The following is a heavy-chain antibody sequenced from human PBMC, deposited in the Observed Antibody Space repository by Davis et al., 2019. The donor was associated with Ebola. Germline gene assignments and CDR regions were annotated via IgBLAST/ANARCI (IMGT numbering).Heavy chain of an antibody. CDR1: GGTFGSHG. CDR3: AKVYPGLRYFDWTRWGGAHV. CDR2: IIPMFGKT. Sequence: SVKVSCKDTGGTFGSHGISWVRQAPGQGLEWMGGIIPMFGKTDYAQKFQGRVTITADKPTSTAYMELTSLRSEDTAVYFCAKVYPGLRYFDWTRWGGAHVWGQGTTVIVSS. J-gene: IGHJ6*02. V-gene: IGHV1-69*06. D-gene: IGHD3-9*01.